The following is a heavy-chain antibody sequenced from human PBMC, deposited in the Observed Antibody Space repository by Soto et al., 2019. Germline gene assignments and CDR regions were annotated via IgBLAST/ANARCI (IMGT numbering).Heavy chain of an antibody. CDR2: TYNSVST. CDR1: GGSVSRGGYY. J-gene: IGHJ4*02. Sequence: SETLSLTCTVSGGSVSRGGYYWSWIRQNPGKGLEWIGYTYNSVSTYYNPSLKSRVTISVDTSKNQFSLKLTSVTAADTAVYYCARERAYSYGSGSYPGYWGQGTLVTVSS. D-gene: IGHD3-10*01. CDR3: ARERAYSYGSGSYPGY. V-gene: IGHV4-31*03.